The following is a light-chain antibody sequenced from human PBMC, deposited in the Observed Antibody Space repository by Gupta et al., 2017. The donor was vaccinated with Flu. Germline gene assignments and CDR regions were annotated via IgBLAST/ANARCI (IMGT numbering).Light chain of an antibody. V-gene: IGLV1-47*01. J-gene: IGLJ3*02. CDR2: RVN. CDR3: AAWDDSLSGTV. Sequence: QSVLTQPPSASGTPGPTVIISCSGNRSNIGSNFVDWYQQFPGTAPKLLIYRVNQRPSGVPERFFGSKSGTSASLAISGLRSEDEAEYHCAAWDDSLSGTVFGGGTKVTVL. CDR1: RSNIGSNF.